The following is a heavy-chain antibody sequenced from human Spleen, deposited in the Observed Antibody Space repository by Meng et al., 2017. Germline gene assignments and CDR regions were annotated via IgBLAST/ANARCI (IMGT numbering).Heavy chain of an antibody. CDR2: INHSGST. CDR1: GASVSDYY. J-gene: IGHJ4*02. V-gene: IGHV4-34*02. Sequence: QVQLQQGGAGLWRPSETLSLTCVVSGASVSDYYGSWIRQPPGKGLEWIGEINHSGSTNYNPSLESRATISVDTSQNNLSLKLSSVTAADSAVYYCARGPTTMAHDFDYWGQGTLVTVSS. CDR3: ARGPTTMAHDFDY. D-gene: IGHD4-11*01.